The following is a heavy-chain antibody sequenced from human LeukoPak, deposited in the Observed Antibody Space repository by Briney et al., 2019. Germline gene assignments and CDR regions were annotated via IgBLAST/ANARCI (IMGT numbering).Heavy chain of an antibody. CDR1: GFTFSSYG. D-gene: IGHD5-18*01. V-gene: IGHV3-30*02. CDR3: ARLFYGGDYTYAYDF. Sequence: QSGGSLRLSCAASGFTFSSYGMHWVRQAPGKGLEWVAFIRYDGSNKYYADSVKGRFTISRDNSKNTLYLQMNSLRAEDTAVYYCARLFYGGDYTYAYDFWGQGTLVTVSS. CDR2: IRYDGSNK. J-gene: IGHJ4*02.